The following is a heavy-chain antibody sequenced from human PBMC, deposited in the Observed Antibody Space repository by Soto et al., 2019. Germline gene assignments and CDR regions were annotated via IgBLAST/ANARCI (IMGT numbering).Heavy chain of an antibody. J-gene: IGHJ6*02. CDR3: AKGWFGVLLDTGAYSNGMDV. D-gene: IGHD3-10*01. CDR1: VCTFTKDG. Sequence: VKVCFQGCVCTFTKDGINWVGQAPGRGVEGMGGISTYNGRTSYAQKLQGRVTMTTDTSTSTAYMELRSLRSDATAVYYCAKGWFGVLLDTGAYSNGMDVWGQGTTVTVSS. CDR2: ISTYNGRT. V-gene: IGHV1-18*01.